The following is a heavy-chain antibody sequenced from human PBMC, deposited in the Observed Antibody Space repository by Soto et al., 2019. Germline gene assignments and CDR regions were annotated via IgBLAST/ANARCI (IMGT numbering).Heavy chain of an antibody. Sequence: ASVKVSCKASGYTLTSYDINWVRQATGQGLEWMGWMNPNSGNTGYAQKFQGRATMTRNTSISTAYMELSSLRSEDTAVYYCARAWQRLGMYYFDYWGQGTLVTVSS. CDR3: ARAWQRLGMYYFDY. J-gene: IGHJ4*02. CDR1: GYTLTSYD. CDR2: MNPNSGNT. V-gene: IGHV1-8*01. D-gene: IGHD6-25*01.